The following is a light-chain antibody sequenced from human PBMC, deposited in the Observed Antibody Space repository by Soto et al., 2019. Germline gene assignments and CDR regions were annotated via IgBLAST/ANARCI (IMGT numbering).Light chain of an antibody. J-gene: IGLJ2*01. V-gene: IGLV2-14*01. CDR3: SSYTSSSTIKVV. CDR1: TSDVGGYNY. CDR2: DVS. Sequence: QSALTQPASVSGSPGQSITISCTGTTSDVGGYNYVSWYQQHPGKAPKLMIYDVSNRPSGVSNRFSGSKSGNTASLTITGLQAEDEADYYCSSYTSSSTIKVVFVGGSKVTVL.